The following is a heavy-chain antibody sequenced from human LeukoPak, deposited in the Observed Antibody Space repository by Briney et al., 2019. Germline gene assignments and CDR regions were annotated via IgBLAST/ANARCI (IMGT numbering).Heavy chain of an antibody. CDR1: GVSINSHY. J-gene: IGHJ6*03. CDR2: IYDSGSA. Sequence: SETLSLTCTVSGVSINSHYWTWIRQPPGKGLEWIGFIYDSGSANYKSSLESRVTMTVDTSKNQFSLKLNSVTAADTAVYYCARVLQNYYHLDVWGKGTTVTVSS. CDR3: ARVLQNYYHLDV. V-gene: IGHV4-59*11. D-gene: IGHD3-3*01.